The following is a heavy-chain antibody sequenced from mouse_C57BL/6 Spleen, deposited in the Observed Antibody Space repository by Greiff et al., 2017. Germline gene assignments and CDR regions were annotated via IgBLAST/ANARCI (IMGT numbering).Heavy chain of an antibody. V-gene: IGHV1-82*01. J-gene: IGHJ4*01. CDR1: GYAFSSSW. CDR3: ARSRTAQAMDY. Sequence: QVQLQQSGPELVKPGASVKISCKASGYAFSSSWMNWVKQRPGKGLEWIGRIYPGDGDTNYNGKFKGKATLTADKSSSTAYMQLSSLTSEDSAVYFGARSRTAQAMDYWGQGTSVTVSS. CDR2: IYPGDGDT. D-gene: IGHD3-2*02.